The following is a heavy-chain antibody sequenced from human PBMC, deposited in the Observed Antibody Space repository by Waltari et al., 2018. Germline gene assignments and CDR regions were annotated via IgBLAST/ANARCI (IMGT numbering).Heavy chain of an antibody. V-gene: IGHV1-2*06. CDR1: GYTFTGYY. Sequence: QVQLVKSGAEVKKPGASVKVSCKASGYTFTGYYMHWVRQAPGQGLEWMGRINPNSGGTNYAQKFQGRVTMTRDTSISTAYMELSRLRSDDTAVYYCARDILTGYYTTSDYWGQGTLVTVSS. D-gene: IGHD3-9*01. J-gene: IGHJ4*02. CDR3: ARDILTGYYTTSDY. CDR2: INPNSGGT.